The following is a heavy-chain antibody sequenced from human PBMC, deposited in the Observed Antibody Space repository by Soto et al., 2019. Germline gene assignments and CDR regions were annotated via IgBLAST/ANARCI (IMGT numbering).Heavy chain of an antibody. V-gene: IGHV4-59*01. D-gene: IGHD3-3*01. CDR1: GGSISSYY. CDR3: ARTYYDFWSGYSAFDI. Sequence: SETLSLTCTVSGGSISSYYWSWIRQPPGKGLERIGYIYYSGSTNYNPSLKSRVTISVDTSKNQFSLKLSSVTAADTAVYYCARTYYDFWSGYSAFDIWGQGTMVTVSS. J-gene: IGHJ3*02. CDR2: IYYSGST.